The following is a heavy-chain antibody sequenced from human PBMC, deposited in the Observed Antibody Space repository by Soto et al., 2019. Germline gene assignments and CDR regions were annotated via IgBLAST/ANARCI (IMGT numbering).Heavy chain of an antibody. V-gene: IGHV1-69*13. Sequence: ASVKVSCKASGGTFSSYAISWVRQAPGQGLEWMGGIIPIFGTANYAQKFQGRVTITADESTSTAYMELSSLRSEDTAVYYCARDRLDYDILTGYNHWGQVTLVTVSS. CDR1: GGTFSSYA. CDR2: IIPIFGTA. D-gene: IGHD3-9*01. J-gene: IGHJ4*02. CDR3: ARDRLDYDILTGYNH.